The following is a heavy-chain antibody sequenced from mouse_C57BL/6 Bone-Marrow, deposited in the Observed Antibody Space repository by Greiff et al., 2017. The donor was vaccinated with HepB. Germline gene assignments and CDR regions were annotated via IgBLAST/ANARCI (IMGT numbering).Heavy chain of an antibody. Sequence: VQLQQSGTVLARPGASVKMSCKTSGYTFTSYWMHWVKQRPGQGLEWIGAIYPGNSDTSYNQKFKGKAKLTAVTSASTAYVELSSLTNEDSAVYYCTRDGSSDDWYFDVWGTGTTVTVSS. J-gene: IGHJ1*03. CDR3: TRDGSSDDWYFDV. CDR1: GYTFTSYW. V-gene: IGHV1-5*01. D-gene: IGHD1-1*01. CDR2: IYPGNSDT.